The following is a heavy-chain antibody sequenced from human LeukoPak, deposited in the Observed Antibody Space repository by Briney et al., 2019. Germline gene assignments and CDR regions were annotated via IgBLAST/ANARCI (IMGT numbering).Heavy chain of an antibody. Sequence: SETLSLTCTVSGGSISSSSYYWGWIRQPPGKGLEWIGSIYYSGSTYYNPSLKSRVTISVDTSKNQFSLKLSSVTAADTAVYYCARKVKQVPAASLYYYYYYMDVWGKGTTVTVSS. D-gene: IGHD2-2*01. CDR3: ARKVKQVPAASLYYYYYYMDV. J-gene: IGHJ6*03. CDR1: GGSISSSSYY. CDR2: IYYSGST. V-gene: IGHV4-39*07.